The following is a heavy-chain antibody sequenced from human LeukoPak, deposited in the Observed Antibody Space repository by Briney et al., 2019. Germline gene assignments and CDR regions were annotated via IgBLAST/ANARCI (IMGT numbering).Heavy chain of an antibody. J-gene: IGHJ6*02. CDR2: ISGSGGST. D-gene: IGHD5-12*01. Sequence: PGGSLRLSCAASGFTFSSYWMHWVRQAPGKGLVWVSAISGSGGSTYYADSVKGRFTISRDNSKNTLYLQMNSLRAEDTAVYYCAKGLDQIVATTRGIWGQGTTVTVSS. V-gene: IGHV3-23*01. CDR3: AKGLDQIVATTRGI. CDR1: GFTFSSYW.